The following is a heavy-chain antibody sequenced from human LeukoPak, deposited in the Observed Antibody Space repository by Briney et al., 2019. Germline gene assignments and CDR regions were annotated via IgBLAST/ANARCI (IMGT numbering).Heavy chain of an antibody. D-gene: IGHD6-19*01. V-gene: IGHV4-4*07. J-gene: IGHJ5*02. CDR1: GGSISSYY. CDR3: AREIAVAGRGNWFDP. Sequence: PPETLSLTCTVSGGSISSYYWSWIRQPAGKGLEWIGRIYTSGSTNYNPSLKSRVTMSVDTSKNQFSLKLSSVTAADTAVYYCAREIAVAGRGNWFDPWGQGTLVTVSS. CDR2: IYTSGST.